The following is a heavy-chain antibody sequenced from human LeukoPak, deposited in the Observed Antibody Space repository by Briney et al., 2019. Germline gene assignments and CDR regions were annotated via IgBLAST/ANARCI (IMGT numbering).Heavy chain of an antibody. CDR1: GFTFSSYW. V-gene: IGHV3-7*01. J-gene: IGHJ4*02. D-gene: IGHD6-19*01. CDR2: IKQDGSEK. Sequence: PGGSLRLSCAASGFTFSSYWMSWVRQAPGKGLEWVANIKQDGSEKYYVDSVKGQFTISRDNAKNSLYLQMNSLRAEDTAVYYCARDGYSSGWYPFDYWGQGTLVTVSS. CDR3: ARDGYSSGWYPFDY.